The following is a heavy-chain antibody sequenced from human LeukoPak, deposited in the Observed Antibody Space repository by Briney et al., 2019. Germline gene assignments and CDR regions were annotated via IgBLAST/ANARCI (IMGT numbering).Heavy chain of an antibody. CDR3: ARTLWFGELSKGFDY. D-gene: IGHD3-10*01. CDR2: IWYDGRNK. Sequence: GRSLRLSCAASGFTFSSYGMHWVRQAPGKGLEWVAVIWYDGRNKYYADSVKGRFTISRDNSKNTLYLQMNSLRAEDTAVYYCARTLWFGELSKGFDYWGQGTLVTVSS. J-gene: IGHJ4*02. CDR1: GFTFSSYG. V-gene: IGHV3-33*01.